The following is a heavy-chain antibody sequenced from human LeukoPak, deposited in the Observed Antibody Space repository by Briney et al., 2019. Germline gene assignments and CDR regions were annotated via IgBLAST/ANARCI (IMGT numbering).Heavy chain of an antibody. Sequence: GGSLRLFCAASGFPFSIYAMSWVRQATGEALEWVSAISDSGGNTFYAVSVKGRFSMTRDNSKNTLYLQMNSLRSEDTAVYYCAKESSQFDYWGQGTLVTVSS. V-gene: IGHV3-23*01. CDR1: GFPFSIYA. D-gene: IGHD6-13*01. CDR3: AKESSQFDY. CDR2: ISDSGGNT. J-gene: IGHJ4*02.